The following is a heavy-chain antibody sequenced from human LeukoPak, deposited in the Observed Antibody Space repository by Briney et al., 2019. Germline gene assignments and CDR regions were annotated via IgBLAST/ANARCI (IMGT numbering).Heavy chain of an antibody. CDR1: GYTFTSYG. CDR2: ISAYNGNT. CDR3: ARMTGHYSADYYYYMDV. Sequence: ASVKVSCKASGYTFTSYGISWVRQAPGQELEWMGWISAYNGNTNYAQKLQGRVTMTTDTSTSTAYMELRSLRSDDTAVYYCARMTGHYSADYYYYMDVWGKGTTVTISS. J-gene: IGHJ6*03. D-gene: IGHD2-15*01. V-gene: IGHV1-18*01.